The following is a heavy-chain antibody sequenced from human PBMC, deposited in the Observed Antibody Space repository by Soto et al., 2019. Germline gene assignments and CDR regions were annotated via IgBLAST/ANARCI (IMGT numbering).Heavy chain of an antibody. D-gene: IGHD3-22*01. V-gene: IGHV1-69*13. CDR2: IIPIFGTA. CDR3: ASHSRYYYDSSGSRDY. CDR1: GGTFSSYA. J-gene: IGHJ4*02. Sequence: SVKVSCKASGGTFSSYAISWVRQAPGQGLEWMGGIIPIFGTANYAQKFQGRVTITADESTSTAYMELSSLRSEDTAVYYCASHSRYYYDSSGSRDYWGQGTLVTVSS.